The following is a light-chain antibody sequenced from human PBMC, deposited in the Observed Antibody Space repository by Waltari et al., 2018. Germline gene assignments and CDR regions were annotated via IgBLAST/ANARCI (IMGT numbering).Light chain of an antibody. CDR3: SSFTSSTTGI. CDR2: DVS. V-gene: IGLV2-14*01. CDR1: SSDSGGYEY. J-gene: IGLJ2*01. Sequence: SALTQPDSVSGSPGQSITISCSGVSSDSGGYEYVPWYQQHPGKAPKVIIYDVSNRPSGVSTRFSGSKSGSSASLTISGLQAEDEADYYCSSFTSSTTGIFGGGTKLTVL.